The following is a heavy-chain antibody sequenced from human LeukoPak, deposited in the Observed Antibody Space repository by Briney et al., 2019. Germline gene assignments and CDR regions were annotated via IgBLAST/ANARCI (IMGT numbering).Heavy chain of an antibody. D-gene: IGHD5-18*01. CDR3: ARQRIQLWLSAAPPTA. CDR2: INHSGST. Sequence: KPSETLSLTCTVSGYSISTSYYWGWIRQPPGKGLEWIGEINHSGSTNYNPSLKSRVTISVDTSKNQFSLKLSSVTAADTAVYYCARQRIQLWLSAAPPTAWGQGTLVTVSS. J-gene: IGHJ4*02. V-gene: IGHV4-38-2*02. CDR1: GYSISTSYY.